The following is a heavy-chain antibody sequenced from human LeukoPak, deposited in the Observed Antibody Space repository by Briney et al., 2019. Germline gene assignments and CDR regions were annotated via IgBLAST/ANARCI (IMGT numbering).Heavy chain of an antibody. Sequence: GGSLRLSCAASGFTFSSYAMMWVRQAPGKGLDWVSTISVSGGSPNYADSVKGRFTLSSDSSRNTVYFQLNNLRVEDTAIYYCAKASWVSSTDAVRWGQGTLVTVSS. J-gene: IGHJ4*02. CDR3: AKASWVSSTDAVR. V-gene: IGHV3-23*01. CDR1: GFTFSSYA. CDR2: ISVSGGSP. D-gene: IGHD3-16*01.